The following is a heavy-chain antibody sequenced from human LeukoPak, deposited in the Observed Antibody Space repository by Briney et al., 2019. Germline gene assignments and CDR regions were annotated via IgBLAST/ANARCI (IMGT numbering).Heavy chain of an antibody. CDR3: ARGSVADEPGG. D-gene: IGHD2-8*02. V-gene: IGHV1-69*01. J-gene: IGHJ4*02. CDR1: GGTFSSYA. CDR2: IIPIFGTA. Sequence: ASVKVSCKASGGTFSSYAISWVRQAPRQGLERMGGIIPIFGTANYAQKFQGRVTITADESTSTAYMELSSLRSEDTAVYYCARGSVADEPGGWGQGALLTVSS.